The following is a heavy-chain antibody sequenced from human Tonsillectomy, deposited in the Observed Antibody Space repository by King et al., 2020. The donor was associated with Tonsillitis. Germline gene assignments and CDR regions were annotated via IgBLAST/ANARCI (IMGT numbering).Heavy chain of an antibody. J-gene: IGHJ4*02. CDR1: GDSISGRSYY. Sequence: VQLQESGPGLVKPSETLSLTCNVSGDSISGRSYYWGWIRQPPGKGLEWIGSIYHSGSTYYNPSLKSRVTISVDTSKNQISLKLTSVTAADTAVYYCAREGIVVVTAIHYFDFWGQGTLVTVSS. V-gene: IGHV4-39*07. CDR3: AREGIVVVTAIHYFDF. D-gene: IGHD2-21*02. CDR2: IYHSGST.